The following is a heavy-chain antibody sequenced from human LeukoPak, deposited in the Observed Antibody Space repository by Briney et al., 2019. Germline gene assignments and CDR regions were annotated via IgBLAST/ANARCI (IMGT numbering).Heavy chain of an antibody. CDR1: GFTFSSFG. Sequence: GGSLRLSCGASGFTFSSFGMHWVRQAPGKGLEWVAFIRFDGSNKYYADSVKGRFTISRDNSKNTLYLQMNSLRVEDTAVYYCAKVTYGSGTYGAFDSWGQGTLVTVSS. V-gene: IGHV3-30*02. D-gene: IGHD3-10*01. J-gene: IGHJ4*02. CDR3: AKVTYGSGTYGAFDS. CDR2: IRFDGSNK.